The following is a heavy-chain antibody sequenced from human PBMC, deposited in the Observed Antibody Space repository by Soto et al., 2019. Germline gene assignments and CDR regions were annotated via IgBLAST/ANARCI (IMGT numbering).Heavy chain of an antibody. D-gene: IGHD5-12*01. J-gene: IGHJ4*02. CDR1: GGDISRGVYD. Sequence: PLSLTCTVSGGDISRGVYDGRWFRQARGKGLEGMGYIYYSGSTYYNPSLKSRVTISADTSKNQFSLKLSSLTAADTAVYYCARDSGYSGYYLSYWGQGTLVTVSS. CDR2: IYYSGST. CDR3: ARDSGYSGYYLSY. V-gene: IGHV4-30-4*01.